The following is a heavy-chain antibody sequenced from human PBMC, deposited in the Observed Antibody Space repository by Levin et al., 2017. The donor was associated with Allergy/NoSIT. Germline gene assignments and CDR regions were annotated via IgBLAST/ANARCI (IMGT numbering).Heavy chain of an antibody. Sequence: EPGKGLVWVAVISNDGGNKYYADSVKGRFTISRDNSKNTLYLQMNSLRPEDTAVYFCARGGGGSGPYYFYYYGMDVWGQGTTVTVSS. D-gene: IGHD2-15*01. CDR3: ARGGGGSGPYYFYYYGMDV. CDR2: ISNDGGNK. V-gene: IGHV3-30*04. J-gene: IGHJ6*02.